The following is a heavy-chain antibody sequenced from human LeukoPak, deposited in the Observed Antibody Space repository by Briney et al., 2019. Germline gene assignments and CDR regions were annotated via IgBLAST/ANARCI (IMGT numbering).Heavy chain of an antibody. Sequence: GESLKISCKGSGYSFTNCWINWVRQMPGQGLEWMGRIGPSDSYTNYSPSLQGHVTISADKSISTAYLQWSSLKASDTAMYYCARQTVVVVGAFDIWGQGTMVTVSS. V-gene: IGHV5-10-1*01. CDR3: ARQTVVVVGAFDI. D-gene: IGHD3-22*01. CDR1: GYSFTNCW. J-gene: IGHJ3*02. CDR2: IGPSDSYT.